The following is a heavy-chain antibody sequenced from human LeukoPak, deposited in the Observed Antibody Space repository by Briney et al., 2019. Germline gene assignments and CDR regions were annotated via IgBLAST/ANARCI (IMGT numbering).Heavy chain of an antibody. CDR1: GFTFSAYS. V-gene: IGHV3-23*01. D-gene: IGHD6-19*01. CDR3: AKDVPLQIAVADY. Sequence: PGGSQRLSCAASGFTFSAYSINWVRQALGKGLEWISHISSGGDTTYYADSVKGRFTISRDNSKNTLYLQMNSLRAEDTAVYYCAKDVPLQIAVADYWGQGTLVTVSS. CDR2: ISSGGDTT. J-gene: IGHJ4*02.